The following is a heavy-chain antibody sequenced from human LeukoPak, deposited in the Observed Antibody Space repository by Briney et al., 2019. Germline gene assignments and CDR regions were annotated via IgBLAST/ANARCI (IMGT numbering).Heavy chain of an antibody. D-gene: IGHD4-17*01. Sequence: QPGGSLRLSCAASGFTFSSYEMNWVRQAPGKGLEWVAFIRYDGSNKYYADSVKGRFTISRDNSKNTLYLQMNSLTPEDTAVYYCAKGPPRVTTVIQGYYYMDVWGKGTTVTISS. CDR1: GFTFSSYE. CDR2: IRYDGSNK. CDR3: AKGPPRVTTVIQGYYYMDV. V-gene: IGHV3-30*02. J-gene: IGHJ6*03.